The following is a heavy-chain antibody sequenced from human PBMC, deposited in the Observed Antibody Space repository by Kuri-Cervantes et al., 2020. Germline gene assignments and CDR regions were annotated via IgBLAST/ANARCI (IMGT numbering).Heavy chain of an antibody. CDR2: IYPGDSDT. D-gene: IGHD6-13*01. V-gene: IGHV5-51*01. J-gene: IGHJ3*02. CDR3: ARHPATYSSSWSDAFDI. Sequence: WIRQPPGKGLEWMGIIYPGDSDTRYSPSFQGQVTISADKSISTAYLQWSSLKASDTAMYYCARHPATYSSSWSDAFDIWGQGTMVTVSS.